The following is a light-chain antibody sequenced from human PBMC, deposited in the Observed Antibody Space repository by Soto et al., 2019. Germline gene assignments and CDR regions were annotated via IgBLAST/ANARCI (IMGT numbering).Light chain of an antibody. J-gene: IGLJ1*01. V-gene: IGLV1-51*02. Sequence: QSVLTQPPSVSAAPGQRVAISCSGSSSNIGNNYVSWYQQLPGTAPKLLMYENDERPSGIPDRFSGSKSGTSATLGITELQTGDEASYYCAAWDTSLSAYVFGTGTKLTVL. CDR2: END. CDR3: AAWDTSLSAYV. CDR1: SSNIGNNY.